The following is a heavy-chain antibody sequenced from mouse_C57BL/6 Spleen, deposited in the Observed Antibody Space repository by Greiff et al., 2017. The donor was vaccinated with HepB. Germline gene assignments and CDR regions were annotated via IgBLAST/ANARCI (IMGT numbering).Heavy chain of an antibody. CDR3: ERVPLYYEDDEYYFDY. Sequence: EVNLVESGGGLVKPGGSLKLSCAASGFTFSSYAMSWVRQTPEKRLEWVATISDGGSYTYYPDNVKGRFTISRDNAKNNLYLQMSHLKSEDTAMYDCERVPLYYEDDEYYFDYWGQGTTLTVSS. D-gene: IGHD2-4*01. J-gene: IGHJ2*01. CDR2: ISDGGSYT. CDR1: GFTFSSYA. V-gene: IGHV5-4*03.